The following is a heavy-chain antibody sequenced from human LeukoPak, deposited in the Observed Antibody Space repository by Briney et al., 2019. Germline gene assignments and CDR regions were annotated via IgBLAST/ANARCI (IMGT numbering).Heavy chain of an antibody. CDR2: ISGSGANT. V-gene: IGHV3-23*01. D-gene: IGHD2/OR15-2a*01. CDR1: GFTISSYA. CDR3: AKYSDSTGAHYFDY. Sequence: PGGSLRLSCAASGFTISSYAMTWVRQAPGKGLEWVSTISGSGANTYYADSVKGRFTISRDNSKNTLSLQMNSLRVEDTALYYCAKYSDSTGAHYFDYWGQGTLVTVSS. J-gene: IGHJ4*02.